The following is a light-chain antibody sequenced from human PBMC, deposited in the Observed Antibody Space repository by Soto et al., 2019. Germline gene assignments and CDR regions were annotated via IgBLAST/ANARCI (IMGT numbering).Light chain of an antibody. CDR1: QSVDSSF. CDR2: GAS. CDR3: QQYNSYSPLT. Sequence: EIVLTQSPGTLSLSPGERATLSCRASQSVDSSFLAWYQQKPGQAPSLLIYGASSRATGIPDRFSGSGSGTEFTLTISSLRSEDSAIYYCQQYNSYSPLTFGGGTKVDIK. J-gene: IGKJ4*01. V-gene: IGKV3-20*01.